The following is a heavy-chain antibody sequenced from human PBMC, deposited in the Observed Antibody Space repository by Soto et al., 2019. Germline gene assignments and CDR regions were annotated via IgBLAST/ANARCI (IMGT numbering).Heavy chain of an antibody. CDR1: GFTFSAYW. CDR2: INSDGSSA. V-gene: IGHV3-74*01. D-gene: IGHD3-16*01. J-gene: IGHJ4*02. CDR3: VRDDLGLGLDY. Sequence: PGGSLRLSCAASGFTFSAYWMHWVRQAPGKGLVWVSHINSDGSSATYADSVKGRFTVSRDNAKNTLYLQMNSLRAEDTAVYYCVRDDLGLGLDYWGQGTLVTVSS.